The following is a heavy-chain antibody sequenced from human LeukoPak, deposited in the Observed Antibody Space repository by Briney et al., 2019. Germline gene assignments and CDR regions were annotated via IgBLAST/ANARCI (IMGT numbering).Heavy chain of an antibody. D-gene: IGHD2-2*01. CDR3: ARDFSRFCSSSSCANWFDP. CDR2: ISISARTI. V-gene: IGHV3-48*02. CDR1: GFTFSDFG. Sequence: GGSLRLSCIASGFTFSDFGMNWVRQPPGKGLDWVSYISISARTIYYIDSVKGRFTISRDNAKNSLYLQMNSLRDEDTAVYYCARDFSRFCSSSSCANWFDPWGQGTLVTVSS. J-gene: IGHJ5*02.